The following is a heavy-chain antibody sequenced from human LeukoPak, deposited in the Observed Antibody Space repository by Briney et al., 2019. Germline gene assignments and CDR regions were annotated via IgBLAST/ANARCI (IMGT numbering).Heavy chain of an antibody. CDR3: ARAPPVDTAMVEAYYFDY. J-gene: IGHJ4*02. CDR1: GGSISGSSYY. D-gene: IGHD5-18*01. CDR2: IYYSGST. Sequence: SETLSLTCTVSGGSISGSSYYWGWIRQPPGTGLEWIGSIYYSGSTYYNPSLKSRVTISVDTSKNQFSLKLSSVTAADTAVYYCARAPPVDTAMVEAYYFDYWGQGTLVTVSS. V-gene: IGHV4-39*07.